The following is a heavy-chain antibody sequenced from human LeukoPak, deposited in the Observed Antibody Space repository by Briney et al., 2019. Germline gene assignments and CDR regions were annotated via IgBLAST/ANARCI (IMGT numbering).Heavy chain of an antibody. CDR3: ARHGTVTHRFDY. V-gene: IGHV4-39*01. Sequence: SETLALTCGVSGGSMSSSSYYWGWIRQPPGKGLEWIGSIYYSGSTYYNPSLKSRVTISVDSSKNQCSLKLSSVTAADTAVYYCARHGTVTHRFDYWGQGTLVTVSS. CDR2: IYYSGST. J-gene: IGHJ4*02. CDR1: GGSMSSSSYY. D-gene: IGHD4-17*01.